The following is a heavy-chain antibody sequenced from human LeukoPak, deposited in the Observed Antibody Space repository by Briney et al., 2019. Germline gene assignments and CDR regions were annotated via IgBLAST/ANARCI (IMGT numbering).Heavy chain of an antibody. CDR1: GGSISSSSYY. D-gene: IGHD3/OR15-3a*01. J-gene: IGHJ4*02. CDR2: IYYSGST. Sequence: PSETLSLTCTVSGGSISSSSYYWGWIRQSPGKGREWIVSIYYSGSTYYNASLKSHVSISIDTSKNQFSLRLTSVTAADTAVYYCARQTGSGLFILPGGQGTLVTVSS. V-gene: IGHV4-39*01. CDR3: ARQTGSGLFILP.